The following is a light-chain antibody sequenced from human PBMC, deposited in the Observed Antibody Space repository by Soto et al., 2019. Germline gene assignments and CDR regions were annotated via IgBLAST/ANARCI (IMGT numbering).Light chain of an antibody. CDR3: QQYNDWWT. Sequence: IDLTHSPSTLSLSHWDRPTLSCRASQSVSSSYLTWYQQKPGPPPRLLIYGASTRATGVPGRCSGSGSGTEFTLTSSRLQSEYFAFYCRQQYNDWWTFGQGTKVDNK. J-gene: IGKJ1*01. V-gene: IGKV3-15*01. CDR2: GAS. CDR1: QSVSSSY.